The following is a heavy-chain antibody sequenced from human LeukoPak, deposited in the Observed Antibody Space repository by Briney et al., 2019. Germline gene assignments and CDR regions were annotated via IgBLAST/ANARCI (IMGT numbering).Heavy chain of an antibody. Sequence: SETLSLTCTVSGDSISSYYWSRIRQPAGKGLEWIGRIYTSENTNYNPSLKSRVTMSVDRSKNQFSLKLSSVTAADTAVYYCARERGYCFDPWGQGMLVTVSS. J-gene: IGHJ5*02. CDR2: IYTSENT. V-gene: IGHV4-4*07. D-gene: IGHD3-3*01. CDR3: ARERGYCFDP. CDR1: GDSISSYY.